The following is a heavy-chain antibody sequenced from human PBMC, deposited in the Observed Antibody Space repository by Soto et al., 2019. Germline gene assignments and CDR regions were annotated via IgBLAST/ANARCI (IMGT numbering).Heavy chain of an antibody. CDR1: GYTFNSYG. CDR2: ISSYGNT. D-gene: IGHD6-13*01. V-gene: IGHV1-18*01. J-gene: IGHJ4*02. CDR3: ARASGLLVPWLY. Sequence: ASVKVSCKASGYTFNSYGISWVRRAPGQGLEWMGWISSYGNTNYAQKVQGRVTMTTDTSTSTAYMELRSLRSDDTAVYYCARASGLLVPWLYWGQGTLVTVSS.